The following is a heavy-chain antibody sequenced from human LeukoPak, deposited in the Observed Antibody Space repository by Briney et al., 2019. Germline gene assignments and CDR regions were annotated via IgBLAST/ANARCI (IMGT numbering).Heavy chain of an antibody. V-gene: IGHV4-59*12. J-gene: IGHJ4*02. D-gene: IGHD1-26*01. CDR1: GGSISSYY. CDR3: ARGSSPQPFDY. Sequence: SETLSLTCTVSGGSISSYYWSWIRQPPGKGLEWIGYIYYSGSTYSNPSLKSRVTISVDTSKNQCSLKVSSVTAADTAVYYCARGSSPQPFDYWGQGTLVTVSS. CDR2: IYYSGST.